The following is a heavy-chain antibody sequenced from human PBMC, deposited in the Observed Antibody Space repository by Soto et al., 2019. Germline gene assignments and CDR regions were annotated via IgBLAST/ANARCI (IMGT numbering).Heavy chain of an antibody. D-gene: IGHD2-15*01. J-gene: IGHJ3*02. CDR1: GFTVSSNY. V-gene: IGHV3-66*01. CDR3: ASDPYCSGGSCYSAFRAFDI. Sequence: GGSLRLSCTASGFTVSSNYMSWVRQAPGKGLEWVSVIYSGGSTYYADSVKGRFTISRDNSKNTLYLQMNSLRAEDTAVYYCASDPYCSGGSCYSAFRAFDIWGQGTMITVSS. CDR2: IYSGGST.